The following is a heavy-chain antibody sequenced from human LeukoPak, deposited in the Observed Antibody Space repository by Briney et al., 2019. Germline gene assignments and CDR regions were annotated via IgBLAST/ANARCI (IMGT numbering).Heavy chain of an antibody. CDR2: IYYSGST. D-gene: IGHD3-22*01. Sequence: PSETLSLTCTVSGGSISSSSYYWGWIRQPPGKGLEWIGSIYYSGSTYYNPSLKSRVTISVDTSKNQFSLKLSSVTAADTAVYYCARADTLIKTPRNAFDIWGQGTMVTVSS. CDR3: ARADTLIKTPRNAFDI. CDR1: GGSISSSSYY. V-gene: IGHV4-39*07. J-gene: IGHJ3*02.